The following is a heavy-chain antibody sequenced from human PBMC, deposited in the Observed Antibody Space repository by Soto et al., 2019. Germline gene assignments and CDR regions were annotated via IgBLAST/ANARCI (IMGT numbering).Heavy chain of an antibody. V-gene: IGHV1-3*01. Sequence: ASVKVSCKASGYTFTSYCIHWVHQAPGQRLEWMGWINAANGDTKYSPKFQGRVTITRDISASTAYMELSSLRSEDTAVYYCVRRHVSATGIDWFDPWGQGTLVTVSS. CDR1: GYTFTSYC. CDR2: INAANGDT. CDR3: VRRHVSATGIDWFDP. J-gene: IGHJ5*02. D-gene: IGHD6-13*01.